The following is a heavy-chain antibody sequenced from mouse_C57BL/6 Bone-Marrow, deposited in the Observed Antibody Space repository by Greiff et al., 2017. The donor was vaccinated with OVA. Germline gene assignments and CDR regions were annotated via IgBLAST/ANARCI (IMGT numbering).Heavy chain of an antibody. CDR2: IDPSDSYT. CDR1: GYAFSSSW. V-gene: IGHV1-69*01. J-gene: IGHJ3*01. CDR3: ARGGFAY. Sequence: QVQLQQSGPELVKPGASVKISCKASGYAFSSSWMNWVKQRPGQGLEWIGEIDPSDSYTNYNQKFKGKSTLTVDKSSSTAYMQLSSLTSEDSAVYYCARGGFAYWGQGTLVTVSA.